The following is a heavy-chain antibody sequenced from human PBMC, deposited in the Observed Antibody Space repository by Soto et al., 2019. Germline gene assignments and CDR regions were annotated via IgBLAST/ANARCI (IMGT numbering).Heavy chain of an antibody. V-gene: IGHV3-23*01. D-gene: IGHD6-6*01. J-gene: IGHJ4*02. CDR1: GFIFSNYA. CDR3: VREASSSGLHLDH. Sequence: GGSLRLSCAASGFIFSNYAMSWVRQAPGKGLEWVSFISGSGSSTYYADSVKGRFTISRGNSKNTLYLQMNSLRAEDAAVYYCVREASSSGLHLDHWGRGTLVTVSS. CDR2: ISGSGSST.